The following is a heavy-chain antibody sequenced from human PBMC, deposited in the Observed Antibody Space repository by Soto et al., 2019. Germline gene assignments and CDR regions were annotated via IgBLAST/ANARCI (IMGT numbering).Heavy chain of an antibody. J-gene: IGHJ4*02. D-gene: IGHD1-1*01. CDR2: TYYRSKWHT. CDR1: GDSVSSTSSI. CDR3: ARDLHGTYYYDS. V-gene: IGHV6-1*01. Sequence: QLQLQESGPGLVKPSQTLSLTCDISGDSVSSTSSIWNWIRQSPSRGLEWLGRTYYRSKWHTDYVVSVRGRITINPDTPKNQFFLQLSSVTPDDTAVYFCARDLHGTYYYDSWGQGTLVTVSS.